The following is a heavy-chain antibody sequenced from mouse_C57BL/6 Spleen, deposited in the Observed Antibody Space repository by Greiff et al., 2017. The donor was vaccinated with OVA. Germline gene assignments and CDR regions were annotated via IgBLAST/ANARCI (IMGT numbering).Heavy chain of an antibody. CDR3: ARYNRDAHWCFGV. CDR2: IRNKANGYTT. Sequence: EVQVVESGGGLVQPGGSLSLSCAASGFTFTDYYMSWVRQPPGKALEWLGFIRNKANGYTTEYSASVKGRFTISRDNSKSILYPQMNARRAEDRATYYCARYNRDAHWCFGVWGTGTTVTVSS. CDR1: GFTFTDYY. V-gene: IGHV7-3*01. D-gene: IGHD3-1*01. J-gene: IGHJ1*03.